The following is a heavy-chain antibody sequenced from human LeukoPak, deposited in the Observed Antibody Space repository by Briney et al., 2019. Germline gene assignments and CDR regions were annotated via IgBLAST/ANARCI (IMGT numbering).Heavy chain of an antibody. CDR1: GYTFTGYY. V-gene: IGHV1-2*02. CDR2: INPNSGGT. J-gene: IGHJ4*02. Sequence: ASVKVSCKASGYTFTGYYMHWVRQAPGQGLEWMGWINPNSGGTNYAQKFQGRVTMTRDTSISTAYMELSRLRSDDTAVYYCARDYKWELLRYDYWGQGTLVTVSS. D-gene: IGHD1-26*01. CDR3: ARDYKWELLRYDY.